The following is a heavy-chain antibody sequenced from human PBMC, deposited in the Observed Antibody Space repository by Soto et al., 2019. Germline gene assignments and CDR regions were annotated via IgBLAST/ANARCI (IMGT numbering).Heavy chain of an antibody. CDR3: ARPAQSSKDAFDI. V-gene: IGHV1-69*02. J-gene: IGHJ3*02. D-gene: IGHD2-15*01. Sequence: QVQLVQSGAEVKKPGSSVKVSCKASGGTFSSYTISWVRQAPGRGLEWMGRIIPILGIANYAQKLQGRVTMTADKSTSTAYMELSSLRSEDTAVYYCARPAQSSKDAFDIWGQGTMVTVSS. CDR1: GGTFSSYT. CDR2: IIPILGIA.